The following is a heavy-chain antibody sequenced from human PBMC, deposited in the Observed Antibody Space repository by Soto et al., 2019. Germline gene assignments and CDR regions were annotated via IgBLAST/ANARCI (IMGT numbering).Heavy chain of an antibody. D-gene: IGHD3-22*01. V-gene: IGHV1-18*01. CDR1: GYTFTSYG. CDR2: ISAYNGNT. CDR3: ARDYYHSSGYSNWFDP. Sequence: ASVKVSCKASGYTFTSYGISWVRQAAGQGLEWMGWISAYNGNTNYAQKLQGRVTMTTDTSTSTAYMELRSLRSDDTAVYYCARDYYHSSGYSNWFDPWGQGTLVTVSS. J-gene: IGHJ5*02.